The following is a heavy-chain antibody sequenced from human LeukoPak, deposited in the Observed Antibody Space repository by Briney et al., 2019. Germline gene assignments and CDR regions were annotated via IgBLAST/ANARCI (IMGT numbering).Heavy chain of an antibody. CDR3: ARVGRGYSGYDYRQPFDY. D-gene: IGHD5-12*01. J-gene: IGHJ4*02. CDR2: IYHSGST. CDR1: GYSISSGYY. V-gene: IGHV4-38-2*02. Sequence: SETLSLTCTVSGYSISSGYYWGWIRQPPGKGLEWIGSIYHSGSTYYNPSLKSRVTISVDTSKNQFSLKLSSVTAADTAVYYCARVGRGYSGYDYRQPFDYWGQGTLVTVSS.